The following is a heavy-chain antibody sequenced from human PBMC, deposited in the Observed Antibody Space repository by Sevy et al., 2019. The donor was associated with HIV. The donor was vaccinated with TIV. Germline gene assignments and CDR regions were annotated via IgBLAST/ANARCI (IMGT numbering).Heavy chain of an antibody. D-gene: IGHD1-26*01. CDR2: IENDGSKK. Sequence: GGSLRLSCAASGFTFRSYAMHWVRQAPGKGLEWVALIENDGSKKYYADSVKGRFTISRDNSKNPLYLQMNSLGAEDTATYYCARDRFSGSLDYWGQGTLVTVSS. V-gene: IGHV3-30*04. J-gene: IGHJ4*02. CDR3: ARDRFSGSLDY. CDR1: GFTFRSYA.